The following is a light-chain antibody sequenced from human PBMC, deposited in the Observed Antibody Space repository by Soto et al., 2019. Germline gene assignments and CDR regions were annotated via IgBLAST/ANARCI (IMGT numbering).Light chain of an antibody. V-gene: IGKV3-20*01. CDR2: GAS. J-gene: IGKJ5*01. Sequence: EIVLTQSPGTLSLSPGERGTLSCRASQGVSSTSLAWYQQKPGQAPRLLIYGASSRATGIPDRFSGSGSGTDFTLTISRLEPEDFAVYYCQQYGSSLITFGQGTRLEIK. CDR3: QQYGSSLIT. CDR1: QGVSSTS.